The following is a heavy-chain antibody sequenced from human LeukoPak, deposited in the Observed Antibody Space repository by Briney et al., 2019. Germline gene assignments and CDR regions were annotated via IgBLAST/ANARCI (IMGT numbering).Heavy chain of an antibody. CDR1: GFIVSNNH. CDR2: IYRGGTT. J-gene: IGHJ4*02. V-gene: IGHV3-53*05. D-gene: IGHD6-13*01. CDR3: AKGVAAAVDY. Sequence: PGGSLRLSCAPSGFIVSNNHMTWVRQAPGKGLEWVSVIYRGGTTYYADSVKGRFTISRDNSKNTLYLQMNSLRAEDTAVYYCAKGVAAAVDYWGQGTLVTVSS.